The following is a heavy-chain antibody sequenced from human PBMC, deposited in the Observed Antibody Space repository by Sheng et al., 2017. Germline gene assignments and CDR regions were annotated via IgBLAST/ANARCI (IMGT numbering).Heavy chain of an antibody. CDR3: ARGSTGSGSYYYYYYYGMDV. J-gene: IGHJ6*02. CDR1: GFTVSSNY. D-gene: IGHD3-10*01. Sequence: EVQLVESGGGLIQPGGSLRLSCAASGFTVSSNYMSWVRQAPGKGLEWVSVIYSGGSTYYADSVKGRFTISRDNSKNTLYLQMNSLRAEDTAVYYCARGSTGSGSYYYYYYYGMDVWGQGTTVTVSS. V-gene: IGHV3-53*01. CDR2: IYSGGST.